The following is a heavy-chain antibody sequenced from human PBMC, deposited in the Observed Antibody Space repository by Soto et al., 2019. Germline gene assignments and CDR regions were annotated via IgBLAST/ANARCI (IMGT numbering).Heavy chain of an antibody. CDR3: AKDRIAIIGTLNGWDC. V-gene: IGHV3-23*01. CDR1: GFTFSNYA. D-gene: IGHD3-16*01. J-gene: IGHJ4*02. CDR2: ISGGGDTT. Sequence: EVQLLESGGGLVQPGGSLRLSCGASGFTFSNYAMSWVRQAPGKGLEWVSSISGGGDTTYYADSVKGRFTISRDNSKYTLYLQMNTLRAEDTAVYYCAKDRIAIIGTLNGWDCWGQGALLTVSS.